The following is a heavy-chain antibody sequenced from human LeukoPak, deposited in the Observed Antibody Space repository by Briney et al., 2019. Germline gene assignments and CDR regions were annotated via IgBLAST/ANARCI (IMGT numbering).Heavy chain of an antibody. D-gene: IGHD1-26*01. CDR2: IKQDGREK. CDR3: VRAIGGADSY. CDR1: GFTFSSYW. V-gene: IGHV3-7*03. J-gene: IGHJ4*02. Sequence: GGSLRLSSAASGFTFSSYWMTWVRPAPGKGLEWVENIKQDGREKYYGDSVKGRFTSCRDNAKKSLYLQINGLRAEDVAVYYCVRAIGGADSYWGQGTLVTVSS.